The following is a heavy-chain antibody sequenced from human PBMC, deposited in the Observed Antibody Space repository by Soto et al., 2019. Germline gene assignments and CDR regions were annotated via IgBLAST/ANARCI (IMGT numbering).Heavy chain of an antibody. CDR3: ARLMGRSVPAAMGNYYYGMDV. CDR1: GGSISSSSYY. J-gene: IGHJ6*02. CDR2: IYYSGST. V-gene: IGHV4-39*01. Sequence: SETLSLTCTVSGGSISSSSYYWGWIRQPPGKGLEWIGSIYYSGSTYYNPSLKSRVTISVDTSKNQFSLKLSSVTAADTAVYYCARLMGRSVPAAMGNYYYGMDVWGQGTTVTVPS. D-gene: IGHD2-2*01.